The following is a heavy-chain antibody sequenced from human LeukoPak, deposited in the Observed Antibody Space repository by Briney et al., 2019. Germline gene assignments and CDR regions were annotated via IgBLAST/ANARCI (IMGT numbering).Heavy chain of an antibody. D-gene: IGHD3-10*01. CDR3: ATDRTGFRHYYGSGSYRDPDY. Sequence: PGGSLRLSCAASGFTFSDYYMSWVRQAPGKGLEWVGRIKSKTDGGTTDYAAPVKGRFTISRDDSKNTLYLQMNSLKTEDTAVYYCATDRTGFRHYYGSGSYRDPDYWGQGTLVTVSS. J-gene: IGHJ4*02. V-gene: IGHV3-15*01. CDR1: GFTFSDYY. CDR2: IKSKTDGGTT.